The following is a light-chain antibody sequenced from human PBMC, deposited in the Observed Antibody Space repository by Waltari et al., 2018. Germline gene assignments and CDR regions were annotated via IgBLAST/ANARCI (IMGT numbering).Light chain of an antibody. CDR2: DVS. Sequence: QSALTQPASVSGSPGQSITISCTGTSSDVGGYNYVSWYQQYPGKAPKLIVYDVSNRPSGFSNRFSGSKSGNTASLTISGLQAEDEADYYCSSYTSSYTLVFGTGTKVTVL. J-gene: IGLJ1*01. CDR1: SSDVGGYNY. CDR3: SSYTSSYTLV. V-gene: IGLV2-14*01.